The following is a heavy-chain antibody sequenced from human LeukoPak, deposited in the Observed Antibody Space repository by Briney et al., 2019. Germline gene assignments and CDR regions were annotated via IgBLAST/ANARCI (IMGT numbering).Heavy chain of an antibody. CDR1: GGSISSNTHY. CDR3: ARTVRQLLANDAFDN. V-gene: IGHV4-61*01. D-gene: IGHD4-11*01. J-gene: IGHJ3*02. CDR2: IYSSGST. Sequence: SETLSLTCTVSGGSISSNTHYWTWIRQPPGKGLEWIGYIYSSGSTNYNPSLKSRVTMSVDTSKNQFSLRLSSVTAADTAVYYCARTVRQLLANDAFDNWGQGTMVTVSS.